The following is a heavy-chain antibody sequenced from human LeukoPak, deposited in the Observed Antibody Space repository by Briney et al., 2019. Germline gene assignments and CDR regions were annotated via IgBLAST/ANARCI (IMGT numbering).Heavy chain of an antibody. CDR2: IYTSGST. J-gene: IGHJ4*02. CDR3: ARDLTDYYELDY. D-gene: IGHD3-22*01. CDR1: GGSINSYY. Sequence: SETLSLTCTVSGGSINSYYRSWIRQPAGKGLEWIGRIYTSGSTNYSPSLKSRVTMSVDTSKNQFSLKLTSVTAADTAVYYCARDLTDYYELDYWGQGTLVTVSS. V-gene: IGHV4-4*07.